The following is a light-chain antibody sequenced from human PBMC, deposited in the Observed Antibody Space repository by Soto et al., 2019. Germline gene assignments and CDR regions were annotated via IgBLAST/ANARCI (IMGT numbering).Light chain of an antibody. Sequence: DIQMNQSPSSLSASVGDRVTITCQASQDISNYLDWYQQKPGEAPKLLIYDASNLETGVPSRFSGSGSGTDFTFTISSLQPEDIETYYCQQYDNLPLTFGGGTKVEIK. CDR1: QDISNY. CDR2: DAS. V-gene: IGKV1-33*01. J-gene: IGKJ4*01. CDR3: QQYDNLPLT.